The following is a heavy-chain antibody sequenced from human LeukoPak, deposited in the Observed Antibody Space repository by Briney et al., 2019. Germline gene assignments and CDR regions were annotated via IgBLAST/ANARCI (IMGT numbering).Heavy chain of an antibody. D-gene: IGHD4-17*01. CDR1: GYTFTGYY. CDR3: ARDETTVTTFYLY. V-gene: IGHV1-2*02. CDR2: INPNSGGT. Sequence: ASVKVSCKASGYTFTGYYMHWVRQAPGQGLEWMGWINPNSGGTNYAQKFQGRVTMTRDTSISTAYMELSRLRSDDTAVYYCARDETTVTTFYLYWGQGTLVTVSS. J-gene: IGHJ4*02.